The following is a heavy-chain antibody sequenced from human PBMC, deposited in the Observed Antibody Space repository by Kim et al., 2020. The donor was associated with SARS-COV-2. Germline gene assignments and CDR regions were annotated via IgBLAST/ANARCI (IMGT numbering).Heavy chain of an antibody. CDR2: IRSSGDDK. Sequence: GGSLRLSCAASGFTFSTDPMNWVCQAPGKGLEWVSNIRSSGDDKYYEDSVKGRFTISRDNVKSTLYLQMDSLRDEDKAVYYCTRDQWWAFDSWGRGAPVFVSS. D-gene: IGHD2-15*01. J-gene: IGHJ4*02. V-gene: IGHV3-48*02. CDR1: GFTFSTDP. CDR3: TRDQWWAFDS.